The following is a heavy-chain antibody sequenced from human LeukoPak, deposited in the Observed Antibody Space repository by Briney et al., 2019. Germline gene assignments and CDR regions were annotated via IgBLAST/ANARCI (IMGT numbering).Heavy chain of an antibody. Sequence: GASVKVSCKASGFTFTGHYIHWVRQAPGQGLEWMGCINPHSGGTNSPQKFQGRVTLTTDTSISAAYMELSSLISDDTAMYYCVREGNEVLTKDFDSWGQGTLVTVSS. CDR2: INPHSGGT. V-gene: IGHV1-2*02. CDR1: GFTFTGHY. D-gene: IGHD4-23*01. J-gene: IGHJ4*02. CDR3: VREGNEVLTKDFDS.